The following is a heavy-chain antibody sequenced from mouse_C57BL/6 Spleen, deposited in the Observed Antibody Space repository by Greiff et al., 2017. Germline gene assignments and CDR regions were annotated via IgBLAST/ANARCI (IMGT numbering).Heavy chain of an antibody. V-gene: IGHV14-4*01. D-gene: IGHD4-1*01. CDR2: IDPENGDT. CDR3: TTTFNWDY. J-gene: IGHJ2*01. CDR1: GFNIKDDY. Sequence: VQLQQSGAELVRPGASVKLSCTASGFNIKDDYMHWVKQRPEQGLEWIGWIDPENGDTEYASKFQGKATITAATSSNTAYLQLSSLTSEDTAVYYCTTTFNWDYWGQGTTLTVSS.